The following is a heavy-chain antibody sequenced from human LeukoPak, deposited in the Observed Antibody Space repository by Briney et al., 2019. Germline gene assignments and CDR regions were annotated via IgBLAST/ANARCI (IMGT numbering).Heavy chain of an antibody. D-gene: IGHD6-13*01. Sequence: GGSLRLSCAASGFTFSSYGMHWVRQAPGKGLEWVAFIRYDGSNKYYADSVKGRFTISRDNSKNTLYLQMNSLRAEDTAVYYCAKKASGIAAANYFDYWGQGTLVTVSS. CDR2: IRYDGSNK. J-gene: IGHJ4*02. V-gene: IGHV3-30*02. CDR3: AKKASGIAAANYFDY. CDR1: GFTFSSYG.